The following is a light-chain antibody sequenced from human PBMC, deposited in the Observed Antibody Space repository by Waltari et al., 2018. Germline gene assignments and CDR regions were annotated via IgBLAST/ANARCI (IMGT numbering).Light chain of an antibody. V-gene: IGLV4-60*03. J-gene: IGLJ3*02. Sequence: QPELTHSSSPSASLGSSVMLTCTLSSRHSSYTIARHHHHPGKAPRYLKKVEGSGSYNKGGGVPDTFSGSSSGADRDLVISNLQSDDDDDYYCETWESNPQGVFGGGTKLTVL. CDR2: VEGSGSY. CDR3: ETWESNPQGV. CDR1: SRHSSYT.